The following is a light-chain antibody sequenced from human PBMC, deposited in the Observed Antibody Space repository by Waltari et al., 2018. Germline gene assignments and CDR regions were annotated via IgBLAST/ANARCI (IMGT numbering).Light chain of an antibody. J-gene: IGLJ2*01. V-gene: IGLV1-44*01. CDR3: AAWDDSLKGGV. CDR2: RNN. Sequence: QSVLTQPPSASGTPGQRVTISCSGSSSNIGSNTVTWYQQLPGTAPKPLIYRNNPRPSGVPDRFSGSKSGTSASLAISGLQSEDEADYYCAAWDDSLKGGVFGGGTKLTVL. CDR1: SSNIGSNT.